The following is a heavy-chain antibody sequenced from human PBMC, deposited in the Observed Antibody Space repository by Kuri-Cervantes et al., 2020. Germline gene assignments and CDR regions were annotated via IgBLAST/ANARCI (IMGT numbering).Heavy chain of an antibody. CDR1: GFTFSGYA. Sequence: GGSLRLSCAASGFTFSGYAMSWVRQAPGKGLEWVSSISRSGGSTYYADSVAGRFTISRYNAKNSLYLPMNSLRAEDTAVYYCARFAYRAPLDAFDMWGQGTMVTVSS. V-gene: IGHV3-23*01. CDR3: ARFAYRAPLDAFDM. J-gene: IGHJ3*02. CDR2: ISRSGGST. D-gene: IGHD3-16*01.